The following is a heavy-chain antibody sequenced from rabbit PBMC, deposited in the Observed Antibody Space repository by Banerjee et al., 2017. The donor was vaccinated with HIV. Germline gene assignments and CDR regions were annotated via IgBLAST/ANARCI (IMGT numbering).Heavy chain of an antibody. J-gene: IGHJ4*01. CDR2: IYSSNGDK. Sequence: GLELIACIYSSNGDKWYASWVNGRFTISRSTSLNTVDLKMTSLTVADTATYFCARGGGGYSDYGYPFNLWGPGTLVTVS. D-gene: IGHD2-1*01. CDR3: ARGGGGYSDYGYPFNL. V-gene: IGHV1S43*01.